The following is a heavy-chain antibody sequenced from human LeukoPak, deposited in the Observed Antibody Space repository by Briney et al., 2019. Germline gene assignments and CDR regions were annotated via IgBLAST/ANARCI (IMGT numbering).Heavy chain of an antibody. CDR2: IYSGGST. CDR1: GFTVSSNY. CDR3: ARSSYYYMDV. D-gene: IGHD6-6*01. J-gene: IGHJ6*03. V-gene: IGHV3-66*02. Sequence: GGSLRLSCAASGFTVSSNYMSWVRQAPGKGLEWVSVIYSGGSTYYADSVKGRFTISRDNSKNTLYLQMNSLRAEDTAVNYCARSSYYYMDVWGKGTTVTVSS.